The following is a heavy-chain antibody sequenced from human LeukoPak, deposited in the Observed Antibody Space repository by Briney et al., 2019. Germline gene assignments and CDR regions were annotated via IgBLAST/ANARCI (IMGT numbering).Heavy chain of an antibody. J-gene: IGHJ4*02. V-gene: IGHV4-4*07. Sequence: SETLSLTCTVSGGSISTYYWSWIRQPAGKGLEWIGRIYTSGSPNYNPSLKRRVTMSVDTSKTQFSLILSSVTAADTAVYYCARSGSNYYFDSWGQGTQFPVSS. D-gene: IGHD3-3*01. CDR2: IYTSGSP. CDR3: ARSGSNYYFDS. CDR1: GGSISTYY.